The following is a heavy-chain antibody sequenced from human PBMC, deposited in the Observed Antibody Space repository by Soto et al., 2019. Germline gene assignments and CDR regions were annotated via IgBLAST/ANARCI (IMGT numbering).Heavy chain of an antibody. Sequence: QVQLVESGGGVVQPGRSLRLSCAASGFTFSSYAMHWVRQAPGKGLEWVAVISYDGSNKYYADSVKGRFTISRDNSKNTLYLQMNSLRAEDTAVYYCARALLNGYGGLLDAFDIWGQGTMVTVSS. CDR1: GFTFSSYA. CDR3: ARALLNGYGGLLDAFDI. V-gene: IGHV3-30-3*01. CDR2: ISYDGSNK. D-gene: IGHD4-17*01. J-gene: IGHJ3*02.